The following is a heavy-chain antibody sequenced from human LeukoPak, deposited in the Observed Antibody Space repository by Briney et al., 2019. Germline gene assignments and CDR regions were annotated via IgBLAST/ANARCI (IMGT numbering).Heavy chain of an antibody. J-gene: IGHJ6*03. Sequence: GASVKVSCKASGYTFTSYDINWVRQATGQGLEWMGWMSPNSGNTGYAQKFQGRVTMTRNTSISTAYMELSSLRYEDTAVYYCARGRGIPYYCYYMDVWGKGTTVTVSS. CDR2: MSPNSGNT. CDR3: ARGRGIPYYCYYMDV. CDR1: GYTFTSYD. D-gene: IGHD6-13*01. V-gene: IGHV1-8*01.